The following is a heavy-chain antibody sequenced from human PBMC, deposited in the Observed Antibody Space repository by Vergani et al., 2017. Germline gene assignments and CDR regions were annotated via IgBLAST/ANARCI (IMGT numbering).Heavy chain of an antibody. CDR1: GYMFTAYA. CDR2: INTNTGNP. D-gene: IGHD3-10*01. V-gene: IGHV7-4-1*01. CDR3: ARGRSGRNPHDF. Sequence: QVQLVQSASELRRPGASVNISCKASGYMFTAYAVNWVRQAPGQGLEWVGWINTNTGNPTFAQDFAGRFDLSFDSSVRAAYLHISSLKTEDTAVYYCARGRSGRNPHDFWGQGSLVIVSS. J-gene: IGHJ4*02.